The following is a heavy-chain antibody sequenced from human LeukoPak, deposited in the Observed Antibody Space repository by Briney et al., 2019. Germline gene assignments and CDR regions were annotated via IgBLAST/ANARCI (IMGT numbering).Heavy chain of an antibody. CDR1: GFTFSSFG. CDR2: ISSTGGTA. Sequence: GTLRLSCAASGFTFSSFGMSWVRQVPGKGLEWVSAISSTGGTAYYADSVKGRFTISRDNSKNTLYLQMNSLRAEDTAIYYCAKNGDRGAYCSGGSCYPYYYYNMDVWGKGTTVTISS. V-gene: IGHV3-23*01. J-gene: IGHJ6*03. CDR3: AKNGDRGAYCSGGSCYPYYYYNMDV. D-gene: IGHD2-15*01.